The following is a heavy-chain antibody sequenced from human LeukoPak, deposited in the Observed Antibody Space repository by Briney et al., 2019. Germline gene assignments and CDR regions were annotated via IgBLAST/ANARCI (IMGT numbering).Heavy chain of an antibody. Sequence: GASVKVSCKASGYTFTSYDINWVRQATGQGLEWMGWMNPNSGNTGYAQKFQGRVTMTRNTSISPAYMELSSLRSEDTAVYYCARGPYCSSTSCYLEAFDIWGQGTMVTVSS. CDR3: ARGPYCSSTSCYLEAFDI. D-gene: IGHD2-2*01. CDR2: MNPNSGNT. J-gene: IGHJ3*02. V-gene: IGHV1-8*01. CDR1: GYTFTSYD.